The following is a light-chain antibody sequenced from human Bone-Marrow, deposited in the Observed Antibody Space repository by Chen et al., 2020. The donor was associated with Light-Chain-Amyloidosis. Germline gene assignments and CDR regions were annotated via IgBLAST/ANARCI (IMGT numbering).Light chain of an antibody. CDR2: EVT. V-gene: IGLV2-14*01. J-gene: IGLJ1*01. CDR1: SSDVGGDNH. CDR3: SSYTITNTLV. Sequence: QSALPQPASLSGSPGQSITISCPGTSSDVGGDNHVSWYQQHPDKAPKLMIYEVTNRPSWVPDRFSGSKSDNTASLTISGLQTEDEADYFCSSYTITNTLVFGSGTRVTVL.